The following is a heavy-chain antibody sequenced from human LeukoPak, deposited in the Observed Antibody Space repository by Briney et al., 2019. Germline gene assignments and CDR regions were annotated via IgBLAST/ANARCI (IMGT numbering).Heavy chain of an antibody. D-gene: IGHD3-9*01. Sequence: PGGSLRLSCAASGFTFSSYGMHWVRQAPGKGLEWVAFIRYDGSNTYYADSVKGRFTISRDNSKNTLYLQMNSLRAEDTAVYYCAKVIATYDILTGYYDYWGQGTLVTVSS. CDR3: AKVIATYDILTGYYDY. J-gene: IGHJ4*02. CDR1: GFTFSSYG. CDR2: IRYDGSNT. V-gene: IGHV3-30*02.